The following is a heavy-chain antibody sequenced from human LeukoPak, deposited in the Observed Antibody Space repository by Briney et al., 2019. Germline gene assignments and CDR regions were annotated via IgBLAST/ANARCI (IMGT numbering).Heavy chain of an antibody. D-gene: IGHD4-17*01. V-gene: IGHV6-1*01. Sequence: SQTLSLTCAISGDSVSSNSAAWNWIRQSPSRGLEWLGRTYYRSKWYNDYAVSVKSRITINPDTSKNQFSLQLNSVTHEDTAVYYCARVGDYGDYHPFDYWGQGTLVTVSS. CDR1: GDSVSSNSAA. CDR2: TYYRSKWYN. CDR3: ARVGDYGDYHPFDY. J-gene: IGHJ4*02.